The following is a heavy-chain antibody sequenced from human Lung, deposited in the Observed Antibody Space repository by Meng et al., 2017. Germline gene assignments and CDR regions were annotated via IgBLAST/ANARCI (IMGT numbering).Heavy chain of an antibody. CDR2: IFHSGST. CDR1: GGSITSSTW. J-gene: IGHJ4*02. V-gene: IGHV4-4*02. Sequence: QGELQEPGPCLAKPSGTLSLTCAVSGGSITSSTWWSWVRQTPGKGLEWFGEIFHSGSTNYNPPLESRVTISVDKSKNQFSLKVYSVTAADTATYYCARFDISSSGRGDYWGQGILVTVSS. D-gene: IGHD1-26*01. CDR3: ARFDISSSGRGDY.